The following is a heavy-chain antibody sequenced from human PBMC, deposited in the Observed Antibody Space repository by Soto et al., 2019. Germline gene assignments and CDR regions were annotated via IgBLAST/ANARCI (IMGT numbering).Heavy chain of an antibody. CDR2: ISAYNDYT. V-gene: IGHV1-18*01. J-gene: IGHJ4*02. CDR3: AKDRPLLTQNFLDVY. Sequence: QIQLVQSGAEVKKPGASVKVSCKASGYTFTDHGISWVRQAPGQRFEWMGWISAYNDYTAYAQKFQGRVTMTTDKYTITAYMELRRLTSDDTAVYYCAKDRPLLTQNFLDVYWGQGTLVTVSS. CDR1: GYTFTDHG.